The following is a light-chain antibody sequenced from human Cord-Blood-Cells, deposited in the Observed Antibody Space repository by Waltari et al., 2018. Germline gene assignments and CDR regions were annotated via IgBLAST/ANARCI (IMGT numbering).Light chain of an antibody. CDR3: QQYGSSPRT. CDR2: GAS. CDR1: QSVSSSY. V-gene: IGKV3-20*01. Sequence: LTQSPGTLSLSPGERATLSCRASQSVSSSYLAWYQQKPGQAPRLLIYGASSSATGIPDRFSGSGSGTDFTLTISRLEPEDFAVYYCQQYGSSPRTFGQGTKVEIK. J-gene: IGKJ1*01.